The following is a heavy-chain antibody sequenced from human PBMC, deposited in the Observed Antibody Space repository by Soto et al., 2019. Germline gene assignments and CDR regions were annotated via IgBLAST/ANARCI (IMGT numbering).Heavy chain of an antibody. CDR1: GYPFTGHY. Sequence: ASVKVSCKASGYPFTGHYIHWLRQAPGQEFEWMGWISNSGGTKYAQNFQGRVTMTRDTSITTAYMELRGLKSDDTAVYYCARGGSWYAFRGQGTRVTVSS. D-gene: IGHD6-13*01. J-gene: IGHJ4*02. CDR3: ARGGSWYAF. V-gene: IGHV1-2*02. CDR2: ISNSGGT.